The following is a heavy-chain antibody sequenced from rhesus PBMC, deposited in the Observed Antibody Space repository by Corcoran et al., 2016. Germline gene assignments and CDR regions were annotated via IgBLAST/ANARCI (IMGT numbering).Heavy chain of an antibody. CDR3: TRASIAAAGTFDY. J-gene: IGHJ4*01. Sequence: EVQLVESGGGLVQPGGSLRLSCAASGFTFSSYDMSWVRQAPGKGLEWVSYISYTGKTIDYADSVKGRFTISRDNAKNSLSLQRSSLRAEDTAVYYCTRASIAAAGTFDYWGQGVLVTVSS. CDR2: ISYTGKTI. D-gene: IGHD6-31*01. V-gene: IGHV3-136*01. CDR1: GFTFSSYD.